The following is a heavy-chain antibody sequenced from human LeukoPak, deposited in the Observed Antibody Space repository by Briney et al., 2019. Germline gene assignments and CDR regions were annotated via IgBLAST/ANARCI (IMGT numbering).Heavy chain of an antibody. V-gene: IGHV4-4*02. CDR3: ARITVGVGAFDI. CDR1: GGSISSSNG. D-gene: IGHD3-22*01. J-gene: IGHJ3*02. CDR2: IYHSGST. Sequence: SETLSLTCAVSGGSISSSNGWSWVRQPPGKGLEWIGEIYHSGSTNYNPSLKSRVTISVDKSKNQFSLKLSSVTAADTAVYYCARITVGVGAFDIWGQGTMVTVSS.